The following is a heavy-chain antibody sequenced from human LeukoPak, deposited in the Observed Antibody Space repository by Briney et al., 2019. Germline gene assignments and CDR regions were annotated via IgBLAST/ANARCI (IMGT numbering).Heavy chain of an antibody. V-gene: IGHV3-30-3*01. CDR2: ISYGGANN. CDR3: ARDDYGMYV. CDR1: GFAFSNYA. Sequence: GRSLRLSCAASGFAFSNYAMHWVRHAPGKGLEWVAFISYGGANNYYAHSVKGRFTISRDYSKNTLYLQMNSLRAEDTAVYYCARDDYGMYVWGQGATVTVSS. J-gene: IGHJ6*01.